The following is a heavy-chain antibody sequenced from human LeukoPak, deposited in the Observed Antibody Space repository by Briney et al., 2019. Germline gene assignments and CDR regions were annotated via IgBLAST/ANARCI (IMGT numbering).Heavy chain of an antibody. CDR1: GFIFSDYN. Sequence: GGSLRLSCAASGFIFSDYNMHWVRQVPGKGLEWVSIISRDGGRTPYAHSVKGRVTISRDNSKNSLSLQMNSLRTEDPAFYYCAKDVSGSIDSWGQGNLVTVSS. CDR3: AKDVSGSIDS. D-gene: IGHD5/OR15-5a*01. V-gene: IGHV3-43*01. J-gene: IGHJ4*02. CDR2: ISRDGGRT.